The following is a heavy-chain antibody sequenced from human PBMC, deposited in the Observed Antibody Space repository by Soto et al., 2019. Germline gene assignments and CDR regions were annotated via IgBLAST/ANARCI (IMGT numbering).Heavy chain of an antibody. CDR3: ARDYGIGARPGRLGFDY. D-gene: IGHD6-6*01. J-gene: IGHJ4*02. CDR1: GGSISGYY. V-gene: IGHV4-59*01. CDR2: IYYSGSF. Sequence: TSETLSLTCTVSGGSISGYYWSWIRQPPGKGLEWIGYIYYSGSFNYNPSLKSRITTSVDASKNQFSLKLSSVTAADTAVYYCARDYGIGARPGRLGFDYWGQGTLVTVSS.